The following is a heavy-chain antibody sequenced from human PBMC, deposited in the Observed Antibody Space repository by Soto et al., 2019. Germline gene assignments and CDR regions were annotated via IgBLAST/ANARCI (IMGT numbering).Heavy chain of an antibody. CDR2: IDYSGST. D-gene: IGHD5-12*01. CDR3: ARKDSGYGDYMDV. CDR1: GGSISSGGYY. V-gene: IGHV4-31*03. J-gene: IGHJ6*03. Sequence: QVQLQESGPGLVKPSQTLSLTCTVSGGSISSGGYYWSWIRQHPRKGLEWIGYIDYSGSTYYNPALKIRATMSVDTSENQFALRLSSVTAADTAVYYCARKDSGYGDYMDVWGKGTTVTVSS.